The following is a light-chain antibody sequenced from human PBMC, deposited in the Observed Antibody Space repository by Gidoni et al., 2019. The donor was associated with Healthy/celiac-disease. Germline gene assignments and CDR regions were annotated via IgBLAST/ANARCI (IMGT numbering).Light chain of an antibody. CDR3: QHYNNWPPWT. Sequence: EIVMTQSPVTLSVSPGERATLSCRASQSVSTNLAWYQRKPGQAPRLLLYGASTRATGIPARFSGSGSGTEFTLTINSLQSEDFALYYCQHYNNWPPWTFGQGTKVEI. J-gene: IGKJ1*01. CDR2: GAS. CDR1: QSVSTN. V-gene: IGKV3-15*01.